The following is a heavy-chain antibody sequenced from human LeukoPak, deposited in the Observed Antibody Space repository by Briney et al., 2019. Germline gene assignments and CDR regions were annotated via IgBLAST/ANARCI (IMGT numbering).Heavy chain of an antibody. CDR1: GFTFSDYY. CDR3: ARDPAPGSPRYFDY. V-gene: IGHV3-11*04. Sequence: GGSLRLSCAASGFTFSDYYMSWIRQAPGKGLESVSYISSSGSTIYYADSVKGRFTISRDNAKNSLYLQMNSLRAEDTAVYYCARDPAPGSPRYFDYWGQGTLVTVSS. D-gene: IGHD6-13*01. CDR2: ISSSGSTI. J-gene: IGHJ4*02.